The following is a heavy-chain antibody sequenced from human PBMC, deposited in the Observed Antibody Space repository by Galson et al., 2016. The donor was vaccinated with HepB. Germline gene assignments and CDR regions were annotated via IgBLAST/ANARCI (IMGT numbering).Heavy chain of an antibody. CDR3: AKCSVYSTGWCNSLDP. Sequence: SLRLSCAVSELSIISSAMSWVRQAPGKGLEWVSSIRAGGGDTYYLDSVKGRFTTSRDMSKNTLYLQMGSLRAEDTAVYYCAKCSVYSTGWCNSLDPWGQGTLVIVSS. J-gene: IGHJ5*02. D-gene: IGHD6-19*01. CDR2: IRAGGGDT. V-gene: IGHV3-23*01. CDR1: ELSIISSA.